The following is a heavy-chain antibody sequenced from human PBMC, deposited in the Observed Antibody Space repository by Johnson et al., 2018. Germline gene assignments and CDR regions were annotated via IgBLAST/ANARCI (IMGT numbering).Heavy chain of an antibody. CDR2: IKAGNGDT. D-gene: IGHD2-21*02. CDR3: ARMAGGSVTGLDN. J-gene: IGHJ4*02. CDR1: GYTFSNYV. V-gene: IGHV1-3*01. Sequence: QVQLVQSGAEVKKPGASVKISCKASGYTFSNYVIHWMRKAPGQRLEWMGWIKAGNGDTEYSQKLQGRVTITRDTSANTVQRELSSRRPEDKAVYFCARMAGGSVTGLDNWGQGSLVTVSS.